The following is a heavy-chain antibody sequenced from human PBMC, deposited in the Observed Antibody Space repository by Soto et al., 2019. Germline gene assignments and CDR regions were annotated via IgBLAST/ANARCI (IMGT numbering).Heavy chain of an antibody. CDR3: AGEGWEWVTGLVLVAIVGMDV. CDR2: IIPIFGIA. J-gene: IGHJ6*02. CDR1: GGTFSRYS. V-gene: IGHV1-69*08. D-gene: IGHD2-15*01. Sequence: QVQLVQSGAEVKKPGSSVKVSCKASGGTFSRYSITWVRQAPGHGLAWIGRIIPIFGIASYAQKFQGRVTMTGDVSTRTAYVGVGGLSSDDTAVYYCAGEGWEWVTGLVLVAIVGMDVLGQGTTVTVSS.